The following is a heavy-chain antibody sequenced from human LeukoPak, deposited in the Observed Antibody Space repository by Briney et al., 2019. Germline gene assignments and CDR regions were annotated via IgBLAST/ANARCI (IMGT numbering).Heavy chain of an antibody. CDR3: ARVTGYMIEDYFDY. CDR2: IYYSGST. CDR1: DDSITIYY. V-gene: IGHV4-59*01. Sequence: PSETLSLTCTVSDDSITIYYWTWIRQPPGKGLEWIGYIYYSGSTSYKPSLKSRVTISVETSKNQFSLKLSSVTAADTAVYYCARVTGYMIEDYFDYWGQGTLVTVSS. D-gene: IGHD3-22*01. J-gene: IGHJ4*02.